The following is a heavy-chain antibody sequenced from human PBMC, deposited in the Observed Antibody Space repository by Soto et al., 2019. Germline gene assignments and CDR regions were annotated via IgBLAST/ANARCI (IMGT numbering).Heavy chain of an antibody. J-gene: IGHJ4*02. CDR2: ISYDGSNK. CDR1: GFTFSSYG. CDR3: AKDASSSPFGYFDY. Sequence: QVQLVESGGGVVQPGRSLRLSCAASGFTFSSYGMHWVRQAPGKGLEWVAVISYDGSNKYYADSVKGRFTISRDNSKNTLYLQMNSLRAEDTAVYYCAKDASSSPFGYFDYWGQGTLVTVSS. D-gene: IGHD6-6*01. V-gene: IGHV3-30*18.